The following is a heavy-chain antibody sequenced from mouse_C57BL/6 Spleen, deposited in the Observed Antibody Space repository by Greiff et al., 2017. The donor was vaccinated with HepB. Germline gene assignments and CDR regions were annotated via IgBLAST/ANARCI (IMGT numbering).Heavy chain of an antibody. J-gene: IGHJ4*01. D-gene: IGHD3-2*02. Sequence: QVQLQHPGAELVKPGASVKLSCKASGYTFTSYWMQWVKQRPGQGLEWIGEIDPSDSYTNYNQKFKGKATLTVDTSSSTAYMQLSSLTSEDSAVYYCARSGPPYAMDYWGQGTSVTVSS. CDR2: IDPSDSYT. V-gene: IGHV1-50*01. CDR3: ARSGPPYAMDY. CDR1: GYTFTSYW.